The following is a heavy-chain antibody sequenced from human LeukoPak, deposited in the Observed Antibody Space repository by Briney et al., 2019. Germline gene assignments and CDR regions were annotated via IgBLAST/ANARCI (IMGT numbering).Heavy chain of an antibody. D-gene: IGHD3-22*01. Sequence: GASVKLCCKASGYTFTSYGISWVRQAPGLGLEWMGWINPNSGGTNYAQKFQGRVTMTRDTSINTAYMELSSLRSDDTAVYYCARTDHYYDSTGYPYYFDYWGQGTLVTVSS. CDR3: ARTDHYYDSTGYPYYFDY. CDR1: GYTFTSYG. V-gene: IGHV1-2*02. CDR2: INPNSGGT. J-gene: IGHJ4*02.